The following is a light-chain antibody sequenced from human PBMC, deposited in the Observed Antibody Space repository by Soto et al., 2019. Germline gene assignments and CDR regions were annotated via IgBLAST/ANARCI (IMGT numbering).Light chain of an antibody. J-gene: IGKJ4*01. V-gene: IGKV1-39*01. CDR2: AAS. CDR3: QRSYRTPLT. CDR1: QNITTY. Sequence: DIHMTQSPSSQFASVRAVVTITCRGSQNITTYLNWYQQKPGKAPKLLIYAASSLHSGVPSRFSGSGSGTDFTLTISSLQPADFASYYCQRSYRTPLTFGQGTKVDIK.